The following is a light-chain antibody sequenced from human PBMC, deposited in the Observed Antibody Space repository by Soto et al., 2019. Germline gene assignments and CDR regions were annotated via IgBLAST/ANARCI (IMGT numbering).Light chain of an antibody. CDR1: SGHSSYA. CDR3: QTWGTGISVV. Sequence: QSVLTQSPSASASLGASVKLTCTLSSGHSSYAIAWHQQQPEKGPRYLMKLNSAGSHSKGDGIPERFSGSSSGAERYLTISSLQSEDEADYYCQTWGTGISVVFGGGTKLTVL. J-gene: IGLJ2*01. V-gene: IGLV4-69*01. CDR2: LNSAGSH.